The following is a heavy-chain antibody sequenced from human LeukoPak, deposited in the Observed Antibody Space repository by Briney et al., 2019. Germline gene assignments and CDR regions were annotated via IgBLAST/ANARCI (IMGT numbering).Heavy chain of an antibody. V-gene: IGHV4-34*01. J-gene: IGHJ6*03. D-gene: IGHD3-10*01. CDR2: INHSGST. Sequence: KPSETLSLTCAVYGGSFSGYYWSWIRQPPGKGLEWIGEINHSGSTNYNPSLKSRVTISLDKSKNHFSLKMSSVTAADTAVYSCARSVTMVRGGKYYYYMDVWGKGTTVTVSS. CDR3: ARSVTMVRGGKYYYYMDV. CDR1: GGSFSGYY.